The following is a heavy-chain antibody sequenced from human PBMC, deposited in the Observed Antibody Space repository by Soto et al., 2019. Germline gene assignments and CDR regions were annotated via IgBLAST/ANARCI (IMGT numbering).Heavy chain of an antibody. D-gene: IGHD1-7*01. CDR1: GYTFTSYG. J-gene: IGHJ6*02. Sequence: QVQLVQSGAEVKKPGASVKVSCKASGYTFTSYGISWVRQAPGQGLEWMGWISAYTGNRNYAQKLQGRVTITTDTYASRAYMELRGLRSDDTAVYYWAREDNWNCVVQAPFYGMDVWGQGTTVAVSS. CDR2: ISAYTGNR. CDR3: AREDNWNCVVQAPFYGMDV. V-gene: IGHV1-18*01.